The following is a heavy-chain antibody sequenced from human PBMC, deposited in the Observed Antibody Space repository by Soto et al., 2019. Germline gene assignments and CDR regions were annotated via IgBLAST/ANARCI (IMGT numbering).Heavy chain of an antibody. V-gene: IGHV4-59*08. Sequence: QVQLRESGPGLVRPSETLSLTCTFSGGSITGYYWSWIRQPPGKGLEWSGYIYDSGTTTYNAALKSRVTVSTDTAKHHFSLTLRSGTAADSALYDCARRTYGEEAYFFAFWGQRLLVTVSS. CDR1: GGSITGYY. CDR3: ARRTYGEEAYFFAF. J-gene: IGHJ4*02. D-gene: IGHD4-17*01. CDR2: IYDSGTT.